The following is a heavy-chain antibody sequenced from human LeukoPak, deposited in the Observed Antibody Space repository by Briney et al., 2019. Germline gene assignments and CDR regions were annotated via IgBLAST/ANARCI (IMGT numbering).Heavy chain of an antibody. J-gene: IGHJ3*02. Sequence: PGGSLRLSSAASGFTFSSYAMHWVRQAPGKGLEWVAVISYDGTNKNYADSVKGRFTISRDNSKNTLDLQMDSLRAEDTGVYSCARVRSWAYPEDAFDIWGQGTMVIVSS. V-gene: IGHV3-30-3*01. D-gene: IGHD3-16*01. CDR3: ARVRSWAYPEDAFDI. CDR2: ISYDGTNK. CDR1: GFTFSSYA.